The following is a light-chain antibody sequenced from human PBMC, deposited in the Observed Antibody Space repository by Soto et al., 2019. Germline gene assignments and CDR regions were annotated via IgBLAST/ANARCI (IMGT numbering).Light chain of an antibody. CDR2: DTN. CDR3: LLAYSGARV. V-gene: IGLV7-46*01. Sequence: QAVVTQEPSLTVSTGGTVTLTCGSSTGAVTSGHYPYWFQQKPGQAPRTLLYDTNNKHSWTPARFSGSLLGGKAALTLSGAQAEDEAEYYCLLAYSGARVFGGGTKLTVL. J-gene: IGLJ3*02. CDR1: TGAVTSGHY.